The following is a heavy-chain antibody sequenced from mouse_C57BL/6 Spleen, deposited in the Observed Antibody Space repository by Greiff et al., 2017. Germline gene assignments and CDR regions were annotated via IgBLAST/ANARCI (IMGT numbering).Heavy chain of an antibody. J-gene: IGHJ4*01. CDR1: GYTFTSYW. CDR3: ARHYYGSLYYYAMDY. Sequence: VQLQQSGAELVRPGSSVKLSCKASGYTFTSYWMDWVKQRPGQGLEWIGNIYPSDSETHYNQKFKDKATLTVDKSSSTAYMQLSSLTSEDSAVYYCARHYYGSLYYYAMDYWGQGTSVTVSS. D-gene: IGHD1-1*01. V-gene: IGHV1-61*01. CDR2: IYPSDSET.